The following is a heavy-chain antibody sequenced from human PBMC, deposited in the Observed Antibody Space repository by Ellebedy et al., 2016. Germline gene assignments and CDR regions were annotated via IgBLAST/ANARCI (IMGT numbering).Heavy chain of an antibody. CDR3: AATPNLDWSRYYYYYGVDV. CDR1: GYTFNSYG. J-gene: IGHJ6*02. V-gene: IGHV1-58*02. Sequence: ASVKVSCKVSGYTFNSYGITWVRQAPGQGLEWIGWIVVGSGYTNYAQTFQERVTVTTDMSTNTAYMELSSLKSDDTAVYYCAATPNLDWSRYYYYYGVDVWGQGTTVTVSS. CDR2: IVVGSGYT. D-gene: IGHD3-9*01.